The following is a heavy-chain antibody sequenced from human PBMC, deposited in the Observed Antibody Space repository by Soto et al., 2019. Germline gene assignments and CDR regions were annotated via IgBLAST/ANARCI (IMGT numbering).Heavy chain of an antibody. CDR1: AVNFRSYA. CDR3: AKRQSFDFWSGYLPFFDY. V-gene: IGHV3-23*01. CDR2: VGGSGSDT. D-gene: IGHD3-3*01. J-gene: IGHJ4*02. Sequence: GSLRLSCSASAVNFRSYAMSWVRQAPGKGLEWVSSVGGSGSDTYYADSVKGRFTISRDDSKNTLYLHMSSLRVEDTAIYYCAKRQSFDFWSGYLPFFDYWGQGTPVTVSS.